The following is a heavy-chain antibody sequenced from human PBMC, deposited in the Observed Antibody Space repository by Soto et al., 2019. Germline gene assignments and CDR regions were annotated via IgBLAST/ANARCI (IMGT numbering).Heavy chain of an antibody. D-gene: IGHD6-6*01. CDR2: IYYSGST. CDR3: ANEGSSTQLTDY. V-gene: IGHV4-39*01. Sequence: SETLSLTCTVSGGSISSSSYYWGWIRQPPGKGLEWIGSIYYSGSTYYNPSLKSRVTISVDTSKNQFSLKLSSVTAADTAVYYCANEGSSTQLTDYWGQGTLVTVSS. J-gene: IGHJ4*02. CDR1: GGSISSSSYY.